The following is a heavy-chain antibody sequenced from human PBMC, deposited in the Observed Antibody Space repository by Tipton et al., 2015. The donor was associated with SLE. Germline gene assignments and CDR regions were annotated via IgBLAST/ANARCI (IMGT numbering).Heavy chain of an antibody. Sequence: NLQGRVTMATDTSTSTAYLELSSLRSDDTAVYYCARADYGDYPVAMDVWGQGTTVTVSS. J-gene: IGHJ6*02. CDR3: ARADYGDYPVAMDV. D-gene: IGHD4-17*01. V-gene: IGHV1-18*01.